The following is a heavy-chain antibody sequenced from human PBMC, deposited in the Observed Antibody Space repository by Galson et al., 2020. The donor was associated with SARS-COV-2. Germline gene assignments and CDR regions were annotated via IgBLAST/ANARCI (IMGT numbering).Heavy chain of an antibody. Sequence: SEPLPLPCTVSGAPVSSRSYPSGWVGPPPGRGREWTGRIYYSASTYYNPSLKSRVSISVDTSKNQFSLKLSSVPAADTAVYYCARPYTSPIWYFDLWGRGTLVTVSS. D-gene: IGHD6-13*01. CDR1: GAPVSSRSYP. CDR3: ARPYTSPIWYFDL. J-gene: IGHJ2*01. V-gene: IGHV4-39*01. CDR2: IYYSAST.